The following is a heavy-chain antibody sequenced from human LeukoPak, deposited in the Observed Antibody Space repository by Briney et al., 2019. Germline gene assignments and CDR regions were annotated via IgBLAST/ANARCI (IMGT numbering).Heavy chain of an antibody. CDR1: GGSISSYY. V-gene: IGHV4-4*07. CDR3: ARNRDSSWYTSFYYGMDV. Sequence: PSETLSLTCTVSGGSISSYYWSWIRQPAGKGLEWIGRIYTSGSTNYNPSLKSRVTMSVGTSKNQFSLKLSSVTAADTAVYYCARNRDSSWYTSFYYGMDVWGQGTTVTVSS. D-gene: IGHD6-13*01. CDR2: IYTSGST. J-gene: IGHJ6*02.